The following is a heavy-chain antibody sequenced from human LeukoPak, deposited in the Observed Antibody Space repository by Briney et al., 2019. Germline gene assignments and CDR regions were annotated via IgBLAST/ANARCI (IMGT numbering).Heavy chain of an antibody. CDR2: IIPIFGTA. V-gene: IGHV1-69*06. J-gene: IGHJ5*02. CDR1: GGTFSSYA. D-gene: IGHD2-21*02. CDR3: ATDQGGFWYCGGDCYSS. Sequence: SVKVSCKASGGTFSSYAISWVRQAPGQGLEWMGGIIPIFGTANYAQKFQGRVTITADKSTSTAYMEPSSLRSEDTAVYYCATDQGGFWYCGGDCYSSWGQGTLVTVSS.